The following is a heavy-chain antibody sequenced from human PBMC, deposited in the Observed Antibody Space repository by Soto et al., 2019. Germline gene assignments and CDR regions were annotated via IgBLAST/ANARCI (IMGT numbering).Heavy chain of an antibody. CDR2: INYTGST. CDR3: ARDLISIPGDV. CDR1: GGSISSYY. J-gene: IGHJ6*04. Sequence: QVQLQESGPGLVKPSETLSLTCTVSGGSISSYYWSWIRQPPGKGLEWIGYINYTGSTNYNPSLESRVTISLDTSKNQFSLNLRSVTAADTAVYYCARDLISIPGDVWGKGTTVTVSS. D-gene: IGHD2-21*01. V-gene: IGHV4-59*01.